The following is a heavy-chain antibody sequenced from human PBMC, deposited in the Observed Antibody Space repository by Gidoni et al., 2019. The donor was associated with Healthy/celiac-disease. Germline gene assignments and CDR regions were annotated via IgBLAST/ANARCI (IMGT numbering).Heavy chain of an antibody. D-gene: IGHD3-22*01. Sequence: QVQLVQSGAEVKKPGSSVKVSCKASGGTFSSYAISWVRQAPGQGLAWMGGIIPIFGEANYAQKFQGRVTITADESTSTAYMELSSLRSEDTAVYYCARELLIKGRYHDVFDYWGQGTLVTVSS. CDR1: GGTFSSYA. V-gene: IGHV1-69*01. J-gene: IGHJ4*02. CDR3: ARELLIKGRYHDVFDY. CDR2: IIPIFGEA.